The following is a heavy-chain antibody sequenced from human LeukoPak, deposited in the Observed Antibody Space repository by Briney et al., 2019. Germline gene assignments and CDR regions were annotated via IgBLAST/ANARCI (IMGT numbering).Heavy chain of an antibody. CDR2: ISYDGSNK. D-gene: IGHD7-27*01. Sequence: GGSLRLSCAASGFTFSSYAMHWVRQAPGKGLEWVAVISYDGSNKYYADSVKGRFTISRDNSKNTLYLQMNSLRAEDTAVYYCARDGGGTGDSEYYFDYWGQGTLVTVSS. V-gene: IGHV3-30-3*01. CDR1: GFTFSSYA. CDR3: ARDGGGTGDSEYYFDY. J-gene: IGHJ4*02.